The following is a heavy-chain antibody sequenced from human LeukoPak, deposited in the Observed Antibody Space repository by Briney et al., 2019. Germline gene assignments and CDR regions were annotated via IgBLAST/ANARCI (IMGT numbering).Heavy chain of an antibody. CDR1: GGSISSGGYY. D-gene: IGHD3-9*01. CDR3: STGGILTGFYGWYFDL. V-gene: IGHV4-31*03. CDR2: IYYSGST. Sequence: PSQTLSLTCTVSGGSISSGGYYWTWIPQHPGKGLEWIGYIYYSGSTYYNPSLKSRVTISGDTSKNQFSLKLSSVTAADTAVYYCSTGGILTGFYGWYFDLWGRGTLVTVSS. J-gene: IGHJ2*01.